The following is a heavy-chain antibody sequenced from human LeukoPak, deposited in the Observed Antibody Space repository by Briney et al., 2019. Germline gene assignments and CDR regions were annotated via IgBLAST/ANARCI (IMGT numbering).Heavy chain of an antibody. D-gene: IGHD5-18*01. CDR3: ARAPYSLIQLSLVGGVFDI. Sequence: KPSETLSLTCTVSGGSISSGSYYWSWIRQPAGKGLEWIGRIYTSGSTNYNPSLESRVTIPVDTSKNQFSLKLSSVTAADAAVYYCARAPYSLIQLSLVGGVFDIWGQGTMVTVSS. CDR2: IYTSGST. V-gene: IGHV4-61*02. J-gene: IGHJ3*02. CDR1: GGSISSGSYY.